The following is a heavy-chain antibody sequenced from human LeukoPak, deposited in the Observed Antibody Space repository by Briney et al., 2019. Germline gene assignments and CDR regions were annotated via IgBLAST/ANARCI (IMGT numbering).Heavy chain of an antibody. D-gene: IGHD3-10*01. CDR3: AREPHSMKYYYGSGSLAGILDV. CDR2: IYYSGST. J-gene: IGHJ6*04. Sequence: PSETLSLTCTVSGGSISSYYWSWIRQPPGKGLEWIAYIYYSGSTNYNPSLKGRVTISVDTSKNQFSLKLSSVTAADTAVYYCAREPHSMKYYYGSGSLAGILDVWGKGTTVTVSS. CDR1: GGSISSYY. V-gene: IGHV4-59*01.